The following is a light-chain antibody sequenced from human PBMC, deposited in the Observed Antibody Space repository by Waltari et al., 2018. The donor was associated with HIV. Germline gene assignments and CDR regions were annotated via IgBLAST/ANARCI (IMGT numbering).Light chain of an antibody. Sequence: QSALTQPASVSGSPGQSITLSCTGTSSDVGSYSFVSWYQLHPGKAPKLIIYEDNKRPAGVLGCFSGSKSCHTASLTISWLPAEDEADYCCWSYAGSSTIIFGGGTKLTVL. J-gene: IGLJ2*01. CDR2: EDN. CDR3: WSYAGSSTII. CDR1: SSDVGSYSF. V-gene: IGLV2-23*01.